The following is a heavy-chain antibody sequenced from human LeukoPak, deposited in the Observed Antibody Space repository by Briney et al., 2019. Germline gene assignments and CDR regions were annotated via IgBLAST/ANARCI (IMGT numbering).Heavy chain of an antibody. D-gene: IGHD2-15*01. CDR1: AFTFSNYE. CDR2: ISSSGSAI. Sequence: PGGSLRLSCAASAFTFSNYEMIWVRQAPGKGLEWVSYISSSGSAIFYADSVKGRFTISRDNAKNSLFLRMNSLRAEDTAFYYCASKGGFDDWGQGTLVTVSS. V-gene: IGHV3-48*03. CDR3: ASKGGFDD. J-gene: IGHJ4*02.